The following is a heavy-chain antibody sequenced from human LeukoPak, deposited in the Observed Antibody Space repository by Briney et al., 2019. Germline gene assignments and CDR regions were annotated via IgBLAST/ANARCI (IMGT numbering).Heavy chain of an antibody. V-gene: IGHV3-48*03. J-gene: IGHJ4*02. Sequence: GGSLRLSCAASGFTFSSYEMNWVRQAPGKGLEWVSYISSSGSTICYAGSVKGRFTISRDNAKNSLYLQMNSLRAEDTAVYYCARGNYCSGGSCYQTASFDYWGQGTLVTVSS. CDR3: ARGNYCSGGSCYQTASFDY. CDR2: ISSSGSTI. CDR1: GFTFSSYE. D-gene: IGHD2-15*01.